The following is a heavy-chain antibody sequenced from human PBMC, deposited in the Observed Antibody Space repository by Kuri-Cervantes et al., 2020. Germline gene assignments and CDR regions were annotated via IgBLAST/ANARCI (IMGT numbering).Heavy chain of an antibody. J-gene: IGHJ6*03. CDR1: GFTFSDYY. D-gene: IGHD3-10*01. CDR3: ARGPGGDYYYYLDV. Sequence: GSLRLSCAASGFTFSDYYMSWVRQSPGKGLEWIGEINHSGGTNYNPSLKSRFTISVDRSTNQFSLKLTSVTAADTAVYYCARGPGGDYYYYLDVWGKGTTVTVSS. V-gene: IGHV4-34*01. CDR2: INHSGGT.